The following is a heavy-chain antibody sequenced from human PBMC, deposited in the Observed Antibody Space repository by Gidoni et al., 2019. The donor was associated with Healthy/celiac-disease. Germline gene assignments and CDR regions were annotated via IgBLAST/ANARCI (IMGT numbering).Heavy chain of an antibody. CDR2: ISWNSGSI. J-gene: IGHJ5*02. CDR1: GFTFDDYA. Sequence: EVQLVESGGGLVQPGRSLRLSCAASGFTFDDYAMHWVRQSPGKGLEWVSGISWNSGSIGYADSVKGRFTISRDNAKNSLYLQMNSLRAEDTALYHCAKGDSSGFDYPVLDPWGQGTLVTVSS. V-gene: IGHV3-9*01. CDR3: AKGDSSGFDYPVLDP. D-gene: IGHD3-22*01.